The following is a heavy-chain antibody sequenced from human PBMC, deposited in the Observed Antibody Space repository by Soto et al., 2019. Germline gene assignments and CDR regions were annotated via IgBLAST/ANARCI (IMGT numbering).Heavy chain of an antibody. CDR2: ISWNSGSI. Sequence: EVQLVESGGGLVQPGRSLRLSCAASGFTFDDYAMHWVRQAPGKGLEWVSGISWNSGSIGYADSVKGRFTISRDNAKNSLYLQMNSLRAEDTALYYCAKGRQDVKYYDFWSGYWDYDGMDVWGQGTTVTVSS. D-gene: IGHD3-3*01. V-gene: IGHV3-9*01. CDR1: GFTFDDYA. J-gene: IGHJ6*02. CDR3: AKGRQDVKYYDFWSGYWDYDGMDV.